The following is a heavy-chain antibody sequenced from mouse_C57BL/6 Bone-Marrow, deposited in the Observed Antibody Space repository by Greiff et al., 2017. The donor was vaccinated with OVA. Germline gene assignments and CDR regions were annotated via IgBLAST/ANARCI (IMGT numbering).Heavy chain of an antibody. CDR2: IDPSDSYT. CDR1: GYTFTSYW. V-gene: IGHV1-69*01. D-gene: IGHD1-1*01. Sequence: VQLRQPGAELVMPGASVKLSCKASGYTFTSYWMHWVKQRPGQGLEWIGEIDPSDSYTNYNQKFKGKSTLTVDKSSSTAYMQLSSLTSEDAAVYYCARDYYGSAYWGQGTLVTVSA. CDR3: ARDYYGSAY. J-gene: IGHJ3*01.